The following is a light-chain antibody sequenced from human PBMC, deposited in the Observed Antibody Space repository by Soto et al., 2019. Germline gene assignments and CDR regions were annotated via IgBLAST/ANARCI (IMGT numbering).Light chain of an antibody. CDR2: AES. V-gene: IGKV1-39*01. J-gene: IGKJ2*01. CDR1: QSISSY. Sequence: DIQITQSPSSLSASVGDRVTITCRASQSISSYLNWYQQKPGKAPKLLIYAESSLQSGVPSRFSGSGSGTDFTLTISSLQPEDFATYYFQQSYSTPRTFGQGTKLEIK. CDR3: QQSYSTPRT.